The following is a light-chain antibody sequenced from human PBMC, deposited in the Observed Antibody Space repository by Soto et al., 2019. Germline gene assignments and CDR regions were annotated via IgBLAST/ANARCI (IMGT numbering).Light chain of an antibody. CDR1: QSVSSSY. V-gene: IGKV3-20*01. Sequence: EVVLTQSPGTLSLSTGERATLSCRASQSVSSSYLAWYQQKPVQAPRLLIYGASSRATGIPDRFSGSGSGTEFTLTISSLQSEDFAVYYCQQYNNWPRTSGQGTKVDIK. CDR3: QQYNNWPRT. J-gene: IGKJ1*01. CDR2: GAS.